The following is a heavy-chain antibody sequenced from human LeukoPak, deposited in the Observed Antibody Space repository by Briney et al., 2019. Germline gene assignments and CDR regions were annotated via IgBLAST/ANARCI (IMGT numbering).Heavy chain of an antibody. CDR1: GYTFTSYG. J-gene: IGHJ4*02. Sequence: GASVKVSCKASGYTFTSYGIGWVRQAPGQGLEWMGWISAYNGNTNYAQKLQGRVTMTTDTSTSTAYMELRSLRSDDTAVYYCARLIDFWSAQYYFDYWGQGTLVTVSS. CDR2: ISAYNGNT. D-gene: IGHD3-3*01. V-gene: IGHV1-18*01. CDR3: ARLIDFWSAQYYFDY.